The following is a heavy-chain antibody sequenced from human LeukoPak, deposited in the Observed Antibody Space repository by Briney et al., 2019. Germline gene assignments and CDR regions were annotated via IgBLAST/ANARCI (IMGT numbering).Heavy chain of an antibody. V-gene: IGHV3-74*01. CDR2: INSGGSST. CDR1: GFTFSGYE. D-gene: IGHD1-14*01. J-gene: IGHJ4*02. CDR3: SRSFDF. Sequence: TGGSLRLSGAAAGFTFSGYEMNLVRQPRGKGVGWVSRINSGGSSTSYADSVKGRFTISRDNAKNTLYMQMNSLRAEDTAVYYCSRSFDFWAQGTLVTVSS.